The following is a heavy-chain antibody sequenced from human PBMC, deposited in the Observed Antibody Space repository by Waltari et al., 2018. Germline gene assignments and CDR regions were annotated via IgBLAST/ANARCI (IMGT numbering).Heavy chain of an antibody. D-gene: IGHD3-10*01. Sequence: EVQLVTSGGGLVQPGRSLRLACVGSGFGFDDYAMSWVRQRPGEGLEWLSGIGWNSGAIGYADSVRGRFSTYRDNARKSLYLQMGRLRPEDTALYYCVKGGWGFGAFYEQHWGQGIQVTVSS. CDR2: IGWNSGAI. V-gene: IGHV3-9*01. CDR1: GFGFDDYA. J-gene: IGHJ4*02. CDR3: VKGGWGFGAFYEQH.